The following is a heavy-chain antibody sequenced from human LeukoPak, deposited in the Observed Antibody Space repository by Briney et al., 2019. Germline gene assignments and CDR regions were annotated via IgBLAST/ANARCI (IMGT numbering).Heavy chain of an antibody. J-gene: IGHJ3*02. D-gene: IGHD6-19*01. CDR2: IYYSGST. CDR3: ARARWQWLAHAFDI. CDR1: GGSISSGDYY. V-gene: IGHV4-30-4*08. Sequence: SETLSLTCTVSGGSISSGDYYWSWIRQPPGKGLEWIGYIYYSGSTYYNPSLKSRVTISVDTPKNQFSLKLSSVTAADTAVYYCARARWQWLAHAFDIWGQGTMVTVSS.